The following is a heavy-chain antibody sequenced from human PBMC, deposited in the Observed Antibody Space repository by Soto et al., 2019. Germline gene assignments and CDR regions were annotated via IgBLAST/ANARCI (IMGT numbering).Heavy chain of an antibody. CDR2: IYYSGST. V-gene: IGHV4-59*08. CDR3: ARHVRVDYGGNPFDY. J-gene: IGHJ4*02. CDR1: GGSISSYY. Sequence: PSETLSLTCTVSGGSISSYYWSWIRQPPGKGLEWIGYIYYSGSTNYNPSLKSRVTISVDTSKNQFSLKLSSVTAADTAVYYCARHVRVDYGGNPFDYRGQGTLVTVSS. D-gene: IGHD4-17*01.